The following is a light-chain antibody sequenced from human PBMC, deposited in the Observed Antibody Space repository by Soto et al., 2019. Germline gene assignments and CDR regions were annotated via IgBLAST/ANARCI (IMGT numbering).Light chain of an antibody. CDR2: AAS. J-gene: IGKJ5*01. V-gene: IGKV1-39*01. Sequence: DIQKTQSPSSLSASVGDRVTITCRASQSISSYLNWYQQKPGIAPKLLIYAASSLQSGVPSRFSSSGSGTDFTLTISSLQPEDFATYYCQQSYSTPITFGQGTRLE. CDR1: QSISSY. CDR3: QQSYSTPIT.